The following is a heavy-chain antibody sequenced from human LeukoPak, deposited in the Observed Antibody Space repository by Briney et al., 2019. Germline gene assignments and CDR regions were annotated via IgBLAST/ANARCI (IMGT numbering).Heavy chain of an antibody. D-gene: IGHD4-11*01. CDR3: ANLQTSSYYFDY. J-gene: IGHJ4*02. V-gene: IGHV3-21*04. Sequence: PGGSLRLSCAASGFTFSSYSMNWVRQAPGKGLEWVSSISSSSSYIYYADSVKGRFTISRDNSKNTLYLQMNSLRAEDTAVYYCANLQTSSYYFDYWGQGTLVTVSS. CDR2: ISSSSSYI. CDR1: GFTFSSYS.